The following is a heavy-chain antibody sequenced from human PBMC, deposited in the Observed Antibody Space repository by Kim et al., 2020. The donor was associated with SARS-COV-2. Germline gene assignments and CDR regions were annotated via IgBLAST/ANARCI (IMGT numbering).Heavy chain of an antibody. CDR3: VRLFGYFERPVSASRYFDV. Sequence: GGSLRLSCEVSGFSFSDYSMNWVRQAPGAGLEWGSFISSDSNHIYYSDSVKGRFTISRDNAKKSLLLQMNRLRAEDTAVHYCVRLFGYFERPVSASRYFDVWGQGILVAVSS. V-gene: IGHV3-21*01. CDR1: GFSFSDYS. CDR2: ISSDSNHI. D-gene: IGHD3-3*01. J-gene: IGHJ4*02.